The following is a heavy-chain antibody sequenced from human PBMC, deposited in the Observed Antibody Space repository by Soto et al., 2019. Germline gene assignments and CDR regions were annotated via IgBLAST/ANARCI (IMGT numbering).Heavy chain of an antibody. J-gene: IGHJ2*01. CDR1: GFTFSSYS. Sequence: VQLVESGGGLVKPGGSLRLSCAASGFTFSSYSMNWVRQAPGKGLEWVSSISSSSSYIYYADSVKGRFTISRDNAKNSLYLQMNSLRAEDTAVYYCARDQVAATRYFDLWGRGTLVTVSS. D-gene: IGHD2-15*01. V-gene: IGHV3-21*01. CDR3: ARDQVAATRYFDL. CDR2: ISSSSSYI.